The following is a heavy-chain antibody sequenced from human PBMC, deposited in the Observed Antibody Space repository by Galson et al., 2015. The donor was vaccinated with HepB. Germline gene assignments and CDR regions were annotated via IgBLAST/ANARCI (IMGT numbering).Heavy chain of an antibody. Sequence: TLSLTCAVSGGSISSGGYSWSWIRQPPGKGLEWIGYIYHSGSTYYNPSLKSRVTISVDRSKNQFSLKLSSVTAADTAVYYCARVDRDTMVRGVIIRGWFDPWGQGTLVTVSS. V-gene: IGHV4-30-2*01. D-gene: IGHD3-10*01. CDR3: ARVDRDTMVRGVIIRGWFDP. J-gene: IGHJ5*02. CDR1: GGSISSGGYS. CDR2: IYHSGST.